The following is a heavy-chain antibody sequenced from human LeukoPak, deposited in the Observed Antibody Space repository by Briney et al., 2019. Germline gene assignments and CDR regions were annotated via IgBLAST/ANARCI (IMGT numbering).Heavy chain of an antibody. V-gene: IGHV4-39*07. J-gene: IGHJ4*02. CDR1: GGSISSSRDY. Sequence: SETLSLTCTVSGGSISSSRDYWAWLRQPPGKGLEWIGEINHSGSTNYNPSLKSRVTISVDTSKNQFSLKLSSVTAADTAVYYCARVRRTVAHFDYWGQGTLVTVSS. CDR3: ARVRRTVAHFDY. CDR2: INHSGST. D-gene: IGHD6-19*01.